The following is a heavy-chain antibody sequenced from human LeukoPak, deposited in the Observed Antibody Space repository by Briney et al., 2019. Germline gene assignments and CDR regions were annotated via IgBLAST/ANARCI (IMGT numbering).Heavy chain of an antibody. D-gene: IGHD6-13*01. CDR1: GGSFSGYY. CDR3: ARGHSASIRQQLVGRWFDP. J-gene: IGHJ5*02. CDR2: INHSGST. Sequence: SETLSLTCAVYGGSFSGYYWSWIRQPPGKGLEWIGEINHSGSTNYNPSLKSRVTISVDTSKNQFSLKLSSVTAADTAVYYCARGHSASIRQQLVGRWFDPWGQGTLVTVSS. V-gene: IGHV4-34*01.